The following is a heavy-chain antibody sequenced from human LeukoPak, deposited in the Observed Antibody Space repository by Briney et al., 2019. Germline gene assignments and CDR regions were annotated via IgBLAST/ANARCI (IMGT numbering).Heavy chain of an antibody. J-gene: IGHJ6*02. D-gene: IGHD2-2*01. CDR1: GGTFSSYA. Sequence: ASVKVSCKASGGTFSSYAISWVRQAPGQGLEWMGRIIPILGIANYAQKFQGRVTITADKSTSTAYMELSSLRSEDTAVYYCAGIVVVPAAASYYYYYYGMDVWGQGTTVTVSS. CDR3: AGIVVVPAAASYYYYYYGMDV. CDR2: IIPILGIA. V-gene: IGHV1-69*04.